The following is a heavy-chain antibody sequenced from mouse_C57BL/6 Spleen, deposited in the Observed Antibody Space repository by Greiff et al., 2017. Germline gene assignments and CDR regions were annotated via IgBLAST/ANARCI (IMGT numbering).Heavy chain of an antibody. D-gene: IGHD3-2*02. J-gene: IGHJ2*01. V-gene: IGHV5-12*01. CDR1: GFTFSDYY. CDR2: ISNGGGST. Sequence: EVQVVESGGGLVQPGGSLKLSCAASGFTFSDYYMYWVRQTPEKRLEWVAYISNGGGSTYYPDTVKGRFTITRDNAKNTLYLQMSRLKSEDTAMYYCARRDSSGSYYCDYWGQGTTLTVSS. CDR3: ARRDSSGSYYCDY.